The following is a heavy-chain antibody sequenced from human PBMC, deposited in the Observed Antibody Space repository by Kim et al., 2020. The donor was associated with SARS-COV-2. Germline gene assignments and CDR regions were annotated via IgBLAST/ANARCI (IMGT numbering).Heavy chain of an antibody. CDR2: IYYSGST. CDR1: GGSISSSSYY. Sequence: SETLSLTCTVSGGSISSSSYYWGWIRQPPGKRLEWIGSIYYSGSTYYNPSLKSRVTISVDTSKNQFSLKLSSVTAADTAVYYCARSGGDGYNSDYYGMDVWGQGTTVTVSS. CDR3: ARSGGDGYNSDYYGMDV. V-gene: IGHV4-39*01. J-gene: IGHJ6*02. D-gene: IGHD5-12*01.